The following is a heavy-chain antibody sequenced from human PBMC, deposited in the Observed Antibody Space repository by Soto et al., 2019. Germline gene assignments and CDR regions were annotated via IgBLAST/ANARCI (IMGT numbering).Heavy chain of an antibody. D-gene: IGHD7-27*01. Sequence: LRLSCAASGFTLSNYWMTWVRQAPGKGLEWVANINKDGSQKNYVDSVKGRFTIARDNGQNSLSLQINSLRVEDTAVYYCVRELGLAYWGQGALVTVSS. CDR3: VRELGLAY. J-gene: IGHJ4*02. CDR1: GFTLSNYW. CDR2: INKDGSQK. V-gene: IGHV3-7*03.